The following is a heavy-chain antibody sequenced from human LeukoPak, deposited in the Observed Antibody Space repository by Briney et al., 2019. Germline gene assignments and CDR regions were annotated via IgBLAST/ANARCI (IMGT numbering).Heavy chain of an antibody. CDR1: GGSIDTYY. CDR2: VYHNGNT. J-gene: IGHJ4*02. Sequence: PSETLSLTCTVSGGSIDTYYWTWIRRPPGKGLEWIGFVYHNGNTNYNPSLKSRVTISVDTSQNQFSLKVNSVTAADTAVYFCVRRVAVTARYYFDFWGQGALVTVSS. D-gene: IGHD6-19*01. V-gene: IGHV4-59*08. CDR3: VRRVAVTARYYFDF.